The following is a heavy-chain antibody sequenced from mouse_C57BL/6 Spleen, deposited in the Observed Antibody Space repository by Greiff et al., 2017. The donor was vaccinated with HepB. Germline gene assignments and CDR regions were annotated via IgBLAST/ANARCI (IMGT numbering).Heavy chain of an antibody. V-gene: IGHV1-53*01. Sequence: QVQLQQPGTELVKPGASVKLSCKASGYTFTSYWMHWVKQRPGQGLEWIGNINPSNGGTNYNEKFKSKATLTVDKSSSTAYMQLSSLTSEDSAVYYCARSPYYYGSSYYAMDYRGQGTSVTVSS. D-gene: IGHD1-1*01. CDR3: ARSPYYYGSSYYAMDY. CDR2: INPSNGGT. CDR1: GYTFTSYW. J-gene: IGHJ4*01.